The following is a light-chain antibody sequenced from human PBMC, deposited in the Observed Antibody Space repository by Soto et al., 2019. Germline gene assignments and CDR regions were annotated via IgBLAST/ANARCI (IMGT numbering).Light chain of an antibody. CDR1: QSISSW. Sequence: DIQMTQSPSTLSASVGDRVTITCRASQSISSWLAWYQQKPGKAPKLLIYKASSLESGVPSRFSGSGSGTEFPLTNSILHPFFFETYNGQKKKSNWYIFGRGTNLEI. V-gene: IGKV1-5*03. CDR2: KAS. J-gene: IGKJ2*01. CDR3: QKKKSNWYI.